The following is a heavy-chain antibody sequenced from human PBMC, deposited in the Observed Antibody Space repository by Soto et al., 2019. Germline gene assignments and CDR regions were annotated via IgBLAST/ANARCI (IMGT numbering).Heavy chain of an antibody. CDR1: GYTFTSYD. J-gene: IGHJ6*03. CDR2: MNPNSGNT. CDR3: ARVKDWNDVGYYYYMDV. Sequence: GASVKVSCKASGYTFTSYDINWVRQATGQGLEWMGWMNPNSGNTGYAQKFQGRVTMTRNTSISTAYMELSSLRSEDTAVYYCARVKDWNDVGYYYYMDVRGKGTTVTVSS. V-gene: IGHV1-8*01. D-gene: IGHD1-1*01.